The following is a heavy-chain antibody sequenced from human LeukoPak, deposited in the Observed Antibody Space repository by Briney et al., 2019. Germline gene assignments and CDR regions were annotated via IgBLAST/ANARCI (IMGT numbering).Heavy chain of an antibody. CDR1: GYTFTSYG. CDR3: ARGDSSGWYPNWFDP. CDR2: ISAYNGNT. Sequence: GASVKVSCKASGYTFTSYGISWVRQAPGQGLEWMGWISAYNGNTNYAQKLQGRVTMTTDTSTSTAYMELRSLRSDDTAVYYCARGDSSGWYPNWFDPWGQGTLVTVSS. D-gene: IGHD6-19*01. J-gene: IGHJ5*02. V-gene: IGHV1-18*01.